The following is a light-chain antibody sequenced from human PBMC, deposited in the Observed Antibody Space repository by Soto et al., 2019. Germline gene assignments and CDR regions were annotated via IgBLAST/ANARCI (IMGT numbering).Light chain of an antibody. Sequence: EIVMMQSPAILSVSPGERAALSCRASQSVSSNLAWYQQKPGQAPRLLIHGASTRATGIPARFSGSGSGTEFILTISSLQSEDFAVYYCQQYNNWPPITFGQGTRLESK. V-gene: IGKV3-15*01. CDR2: GAS. J-gene: IGKJ5*01. CDR1: QSVSSN. CDR3: QQYNNWPPIT.